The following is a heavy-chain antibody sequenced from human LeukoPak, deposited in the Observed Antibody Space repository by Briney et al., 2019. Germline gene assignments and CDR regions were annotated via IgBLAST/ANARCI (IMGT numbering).Heavy chain of an antibody. CDR3: VFRPHNSAYYGAFDY. V-gene: IGHV1-2*02. J-gene: IGHJ4*02. CDR2: INPNYGGT. CDR1: GYTFTGYY. D-gene: IGHD1-26*01. Sequence: ASVKVSCKASGYTFTGYYMHRVRQAPGQGLEWMGWINPNYGGTNCAQKFQGRVTLTRDTSISTAYMELSSLAADDPAVPYCVFRPHNSAYYGAFDYWGQGTLVTVSS.